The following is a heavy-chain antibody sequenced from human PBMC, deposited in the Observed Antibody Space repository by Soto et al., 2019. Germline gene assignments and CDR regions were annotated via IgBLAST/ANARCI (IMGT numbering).Heavy chain of an antibody. CDR2: IKQDGSEK. D-gene: IGHD6-6*01. CDR3: ARDFGTYPPPVVIAARHPGLDY. Sequence: GGSLRLSCAASGFTFSSYWMSWVRQAPGKGLEWVANIKQDGSEKYYVDSVKGRFTISRDNAKNSLYLQMNSLRAEDTAVYYCARDFGTYPPPVVIAARHPGLDYWGQGTLVTVSS. CDR1: GFTFSSYW. J-gene: IGHJ4*02. V-gene: IGHV3-7*01.